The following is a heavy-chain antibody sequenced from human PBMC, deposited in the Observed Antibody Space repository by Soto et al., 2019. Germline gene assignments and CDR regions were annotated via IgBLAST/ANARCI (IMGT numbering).Heavy chain of an antibody. D-gene: IGHD3-3*01. CDR3: AKDPGAVGVVMRRDNDY. J-gene: IGHJ4*02. CDR1: GFTFSSYA. V-gene: IGHV3-23*01. Sequence: GGSLRLSCAASGFTFSSYAMSWVRQAPGKGLEWVSAISGSGGSTYYADSVKGRFTISRDNSKNTLYLQMNSLRAEDTAVYYCAKDPGAVGVVMRRDNDYWGQGTLVTVSS. CDR2: ISGSGGST.